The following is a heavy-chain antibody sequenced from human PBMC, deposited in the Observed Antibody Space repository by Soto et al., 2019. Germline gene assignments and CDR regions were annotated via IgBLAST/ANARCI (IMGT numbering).Heavy chain of an antibody. V-gene: IGHV3-23*01. CDR1: AFTFNSDG. Sequence: EVQLLESGGGVVQPGGSLRLSCTVSAFTFNSDGMSWVRQAPGKGLEWVSAISASGGSRYYADPVKGRFTISRDNSKNTLFLQMNSLSAEDTAVYYCARRYYYDGSGPYGMDVWGQGTTVTVSS. CDR3: ARRYYYDGSGPYGMDV. D-gene: IGHD3-22*01. J-gene: IGHJ6*02. CDR2: ISASGGSR.